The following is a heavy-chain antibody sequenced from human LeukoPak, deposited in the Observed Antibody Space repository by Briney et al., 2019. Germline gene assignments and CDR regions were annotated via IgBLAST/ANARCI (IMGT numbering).Heavy chain of an antibody. CDR1: GFTFSSYA. D-gene: IGHD2-15*01. Sequence: GRSLRLSCAASGFTFSSYAMHWVRQAPGKGLEWVAVISHDGSNKYYADSVKGRFTISRDNSKNTLYLQMNSLRAEDTAVYYCARDGYCSGGSCYSEISGDAFDIWGQGTMVTVSS. V-gene: IGHV3-30*04. CDR2: ISHDGSNK. J-gene: IGHJ3*02. CDR3: ARDGYCSGGSCYSEISGDAFDI.